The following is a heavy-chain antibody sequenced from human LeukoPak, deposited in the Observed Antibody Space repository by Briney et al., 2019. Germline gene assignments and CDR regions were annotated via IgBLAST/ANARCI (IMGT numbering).Heavy chain of an antibody. J-gene: IGHJ4*02. CDR1: GCSISSYY. Sequence: SETLSLTCTVSGCSISSYYWSWLRQPAGKGLEGIGRIYTSGSTNYNPSLKSRVTMSVDTSKNQFSLKLSSVTAADTAVYYCARGRGGVVVTIDYWGQGTLVTVSS. CDR2: IYTSGST. V-gene: IGHV4-4*07. CDR3: ARGRGGVVVTIDY. D-gene: IGHD3-22*01.